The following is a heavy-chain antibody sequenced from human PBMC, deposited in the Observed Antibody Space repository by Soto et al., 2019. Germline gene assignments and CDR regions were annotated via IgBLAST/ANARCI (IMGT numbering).Heavy chain of an antibody. V-gene: IGHV1-3*01. CDR1: GYTFTSYA. D-gene: IGHD1-20*01. Sequence: ASVKVSCKASGYTFTSYAMHWVRQAPGQRLEWMGWINAGNGNTKYSQKFQGRVTITRDTSASTAYMELSSLRSEDTAVYYCARDRSYNWNYYYYYGMDVWGQGTTVTVSS. CDR3: ARDRSYNWNYYYYYGMDV. CDR2: INAGNGNT. J-gene: IGHJ6*02.